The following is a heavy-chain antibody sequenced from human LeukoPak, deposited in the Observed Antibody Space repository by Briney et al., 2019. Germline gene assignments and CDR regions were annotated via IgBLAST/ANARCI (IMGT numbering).Heavy chain of an antibody. V-gene: IGHV4-34*01. CDR3: ARASSGWKGDYFDY. Sequence: PSETLSLTCAVYGGSFSGYYWSWIRQPPGKGLEWTGEINHSGSTNYNPSLKSRVTISVDTSKNQFSLKLSSVTAADTAVYYCARASSGWKGDYFDYWAREPWSPSPQ. CDR2: INHSGST. CDR1: GGSFSGYY. J-gene: IGHJ4*02. D-gene: IGHD6-19*01.